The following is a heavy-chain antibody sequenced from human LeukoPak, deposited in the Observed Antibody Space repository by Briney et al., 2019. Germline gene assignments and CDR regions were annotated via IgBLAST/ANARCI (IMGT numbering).Heavy chain of an antibody. CDR3: ASGVTYYYDSSGYYDLDY. Sequence: SVKVSCKASGGTFSSYAISWVRQAPGQGLEWMGGIIPIFGTANYAQKFQGRVTITADKSTSTAYMELSSLRSEDTAVYYCASGVTYYYDSSGYYDLDYWGQGTLVTVSS. CDR1: GGTFSSYA. V-gene: IGHV1-69*06. CDR2: IIPIFGTA. J-gene: IGHJ4*02. D-gene: IGHD3-22*01.